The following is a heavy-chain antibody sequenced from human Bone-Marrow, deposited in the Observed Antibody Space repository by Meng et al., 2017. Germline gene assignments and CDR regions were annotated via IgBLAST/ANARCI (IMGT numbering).Heavy chain of an antibody. Sequence: QVQLQESGPGLVKPSQTLSLTCTVPGGSISSGTYYWGWIRQLPGKGLEWIAYIHYSGSTYYSPSLKSRVTMSVDTSKNQLSLKLSSMTAADTAVYYCARYVFDSSSLYSNWFDPWGQGTLVTVSS. CDR2: IHYSGST. J-gene: IGHJ5*02. CDR1: GGSISSGTYY. CDR3: ARYVFDSSSLYSNWFDP. D-gene: IGHD3-22*01. V-gene: IGHV4-31*03.